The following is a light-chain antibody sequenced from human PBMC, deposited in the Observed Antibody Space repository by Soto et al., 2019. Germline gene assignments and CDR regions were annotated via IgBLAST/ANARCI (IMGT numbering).Light chain of an antibody. CDR2: DVT. CDR3: SSPRSSSFYV. V-gene: IGLV2-14*03. CDR1: SSDIGSYNY. J-gene: IGLJ1*01. Sequence: QSVLTQPASASGSPGQSITISCTGTSSDIGSYNYVSWYQQHPGQAPKLMIYDVTNRPSGVSNRFSGSKSGNTASLTISGLQAEDEADYYCSSPRSSSFYVFGTGTKLTVL.